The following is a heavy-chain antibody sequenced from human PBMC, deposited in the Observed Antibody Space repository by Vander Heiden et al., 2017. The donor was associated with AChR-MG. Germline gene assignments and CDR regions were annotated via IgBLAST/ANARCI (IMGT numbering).Heavy chain of an antibody. CDR1: GFTFSSYA. J-gene: IGHJ6*04. Sequence: EVQLLESGGGLVQPGGSLALTCAAAGFTFSSYAMSWVRQAPGKGLEWVSAISGSGGSTYYADSVKGRFTISRDNSKSTLYLQMNSLRVEDTAVYYCAKVPGLRPPDVWGKGTTVTVSS. CDR2: ISGSGGST. D-gene: IGHD3-16*01. V-gene: IGHV3-23*01. CDR3: AKVPGLRPPDV.